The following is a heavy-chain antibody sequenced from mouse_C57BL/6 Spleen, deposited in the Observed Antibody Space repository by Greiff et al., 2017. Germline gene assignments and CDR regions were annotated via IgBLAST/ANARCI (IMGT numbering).Heavy chain of an antibody. Sequence: QVQLQQPGAELVMPGASVKLSCKASGYTFTSYWMHWVKQRPGKGLEWIGEIDPSDSYTNYNQKFKGKSTLAVDKAASTAYMQLSSLTSEDSAVYYCARVYGSSHWYFDVWGTGTTVTVSS. D-gene: IGHD1-1*01. CDR1: GYTFTSYW. CDR2: IDPSDSYT. V-gene: IGHV1-69*01. CDR3: ARVYGSSHWYFDV. J-gene: IGHJ1*03.